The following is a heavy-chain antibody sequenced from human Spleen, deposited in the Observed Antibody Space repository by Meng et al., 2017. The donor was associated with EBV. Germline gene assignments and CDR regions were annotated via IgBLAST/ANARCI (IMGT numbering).Heavy chain of an antibody. Sequence: GVSVGVLGQPWGHLKRACRPDGFTCSASAMPWVRQAPGKGLEGVGRVETRAHKYATVYATSVGGRFSVSRDDSKNTAYLQMNNLKSEDTALYYCWGDLKYGSYWGQGTLVTVSS. CDR2: VETRAHKYAT. J-gene: IGHJ4*02. D-gene: IGHD3-10*01. V-gene: IGHV3-73*02. CDR3: WGDLKYGSY. CDR1: GFTCSASA.